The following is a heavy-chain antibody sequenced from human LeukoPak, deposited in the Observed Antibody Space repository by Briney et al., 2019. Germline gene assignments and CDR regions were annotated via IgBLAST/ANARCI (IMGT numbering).Heavy chain of an antibody. V-gene: IGHV3-21*01. D-gene: IGHD6-6*01. CDR1: GFTLSSYS. J-gene: IGHJ3*02. CDR3: ARPSTSSANDAFDI. Sequence: GGSLRLSCAASGFTLSSYSMNWVSQAPGKGLEWVSSISSSSGYIYYADSVKGRFTISRDNAKNSLYLQMNSLRAEDTAVYYCARPSTSSANDAFDIWGQGTMVTVSS. CDR2: ISSSSGYI.